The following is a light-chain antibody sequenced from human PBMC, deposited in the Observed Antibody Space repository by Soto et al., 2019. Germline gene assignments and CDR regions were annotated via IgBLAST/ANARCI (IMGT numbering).Light chain of an antibody. CDR1: QSFSSNY. CDR3: QQYGTAPPRYT. J-gene: IGKJ2*01. V-gene: IGKV3-20*01. CDR2: GAS. Sequence: DIVLTQSPGTLSLSPGDRATLSCRASQSFSSNYLTWYQQKPGQAPRLLIYGASSRATGIPDRFSGSGSGTVFTLTVSRLEPEDFAVYYCQQYGTAPPRYTFGQGTKLEIK.